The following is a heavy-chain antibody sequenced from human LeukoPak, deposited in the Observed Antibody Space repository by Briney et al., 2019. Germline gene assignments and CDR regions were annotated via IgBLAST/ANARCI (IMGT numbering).Heavy chain of an antibody. CDR2: IVGSGGST. V-gene: IGHV3-23*01. Sequence: GGSLRLSCAVSGFTFSSYAMSWVRQAPGKGLEWVSVIVGSGGSTYYADSVKGRFTIARDNSKNTLYLQMNSLRAEDTAVYYCAKKGYSYFDHWGQGTLVTVSS. CDR1: GFTFSSYA. J-gene: IGHJ4*02. CDR3: AKKGYSYFDH. D-gene: IGHD5-18*01.